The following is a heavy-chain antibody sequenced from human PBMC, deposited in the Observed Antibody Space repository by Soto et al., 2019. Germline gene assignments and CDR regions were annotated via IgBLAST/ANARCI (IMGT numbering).Heavy chain of an antibody. CDR2: IKPDGSDS. Sequence: EVQLVESGGGLVQPGGSLRLSCAASGFTFSSYWMHWVRQSPGKGLVWVSRIKPDGSDSHYADSVKGRFTISRDNAKNTLYIQMDSLRDEDTAVYFCAKPRTSDWAYDIWGQGTMVIVSS. V-gene: IGHV3-74*01. CDR3: AKPRTSDWAYDI. D-gene: IGHD3-9*01. J-gene: IGHJ3*02. CDR1: GFTFSSYW.